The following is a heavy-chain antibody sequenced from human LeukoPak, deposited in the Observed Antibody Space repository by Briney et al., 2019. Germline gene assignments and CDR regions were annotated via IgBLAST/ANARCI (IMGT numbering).Heavy chain of an antibody. Sequence: PGGSLRLSCAAFGFTVSSNYMSWVRQAPGKGLEWVSVIFGGGGTYYGDSVRGRFTISRDNSKNTLYLQMNSLRAEDTAVYYCARADSSSWHNFEYWGQGNLVIVSS. CDR3: ARADSSSWHNFEY. D-gene: IGHD6-13*01. V-gene: IGHV3-53*01. CDR2: IFGGGGT. J-gene: IGHJ4*02. CDR1: GFTVSSNY.